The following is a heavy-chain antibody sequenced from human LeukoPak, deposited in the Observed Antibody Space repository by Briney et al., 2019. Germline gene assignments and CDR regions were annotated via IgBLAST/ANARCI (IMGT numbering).Heavy chain of an antibody. D-gene: IGHD2-15*01. Sequence: PGGSLGLSCAASGFTFSRYSMNWVRQAPGKGLEWVSYISSSSSSIKYADSVKGRFTISRDNAKNSLYLQMNSLRAEDTAVYYCVDLNTPLWGQGTLVTVSS. CDR3: VDLNTPL. CDR2: ISSSSSSI. V-gene: IGHV3-48*04. J-gene: IGHJ4*02. CDR1: GFTFSRYS.